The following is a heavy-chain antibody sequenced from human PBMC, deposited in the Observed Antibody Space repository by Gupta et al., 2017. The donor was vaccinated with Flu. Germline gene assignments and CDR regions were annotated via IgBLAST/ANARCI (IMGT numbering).Heavy chain of an antibody. J-gene: IGHJ3*02. CDR1: GGTFSSSP. D-gene: IGHD2-2*01. Sequence: QVQLVQSGAAVKKPGSSVKVSCKASGGTFSSSPLRWVRQPHGQGLEWMGGIIPIFGTANYAQKFQGRVTITADKSTSTAYMELSSLRSEDTAVYYCASPSLLDIVVGPAAHDAFDIWGQGTMVTVSS. CDR2: IIPIFGTA. CDR3: ASPSLLDIVVGPAAHDAFDI. V-gene: IGHV1-69*06.